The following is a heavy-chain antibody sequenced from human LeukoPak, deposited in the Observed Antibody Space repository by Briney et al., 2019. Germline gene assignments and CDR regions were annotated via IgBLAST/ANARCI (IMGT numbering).Heavy chain of an antibody. V-gene: IGHV3-73*01. CDR3: TRHTAVRGDKGVDY. D-gene: IGHD3-10*01. J-gene: IGHJ4*02. CDR1: GFTFSGSA. CDR2: ISSKANSYAT. Sequence: GGSLRLSCAASGFTFSGSAMHWVRQASGKGLEWVGRISSKANSYATAYAASVKGTFTISRDDSKNTAYLQMNSLKTEDTAVYYCTRHTAVRGDKGVDYWGQGTLVTVSS.